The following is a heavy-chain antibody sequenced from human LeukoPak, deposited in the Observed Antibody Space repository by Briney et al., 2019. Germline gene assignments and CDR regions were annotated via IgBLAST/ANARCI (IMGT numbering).Heavy chain of an antibody. J-gene: IGHJ4*02. CDR2: ISYGGSNK. CDR3: ARDYILTGYLDY. CDR1: GFTFSSYA. V-gene: IGHV3-30*04. Sequence: GGSLRLSCAASGFTFSSYAMHWVRQAPGKGLEWVAVISYGGSNKYYADSVKGRFTISRDNSKNTLYLQMNSLRAEDTAAYYCARDYILTGYLDYWGQGTLVTVSS. D-gene: IGHD3-9*01.